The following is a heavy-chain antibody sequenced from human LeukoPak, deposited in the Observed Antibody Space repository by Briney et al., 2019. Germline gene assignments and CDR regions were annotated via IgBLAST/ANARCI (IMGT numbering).Heavy chain of an antibody. D-gene: IGHD5/OR15-5a*01. CDR2: ITDGGSAV. V-gene: IGHV3-48*03. CDR3: ARRSTMRYHAIDV. CDR1: GFTFNIYE. Sequence: GGSLRLSCAASGFTFNIYEMNWVRQAPGKGLEWISYITDGGSAVYYADSVKGRFTVSRDNARNSLFLQVNSLRAEDTATYYCARRSTMRYHAIDVGGQGTMVTVSS. J-gene: IGHJ6*02.